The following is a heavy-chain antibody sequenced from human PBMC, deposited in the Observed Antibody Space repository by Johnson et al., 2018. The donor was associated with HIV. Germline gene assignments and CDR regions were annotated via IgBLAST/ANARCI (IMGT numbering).Heavy chain of an antibody. CDR3: AKTEDRGYRMETGAFDI. CDR2: ISYDGNNK. V-gene: IGHV3-30-3*01. D-gene: IGHD5-18*01. CDR1: GFTFSSYA. Sequence: QMLLVESGGGVVQPGRSLRLSCAASGFTFSSYAMHWVRQAPGKGLEWVAIISYDGNNKYYADSVKGRFTISRDNSKNTLYLQMNSLRLEDTALYYCAKTEDRGYRMETGAFDIWGQATMVTVSS. J-gene: IGHJ3*02.